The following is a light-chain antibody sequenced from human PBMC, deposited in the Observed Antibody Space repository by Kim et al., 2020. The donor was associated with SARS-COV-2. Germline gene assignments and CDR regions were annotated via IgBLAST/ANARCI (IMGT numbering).Light chain of an antibody. CDR1: QCVFAPF. J-gene: IGKJ1*01. V-gene: IGKV3-20*01. Sequence: STGTRAILSVQSRQCVFAPFFAWSPPRPGQVPRLLLYGTSTRATGIPDRCSFRGYGTEFTLTIGSLEPEDFAMYYCQQYASSPSTFGQGTKVDIK. CDR2: GTS. CDR3: QQYASSPST.